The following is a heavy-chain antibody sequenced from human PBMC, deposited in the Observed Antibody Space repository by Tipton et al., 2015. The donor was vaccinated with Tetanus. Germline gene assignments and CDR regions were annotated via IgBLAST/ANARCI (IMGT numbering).Heavy chain of an antibody. CDR2: ISGSGGST. CDR3: AKSTDYYGSGSYYNSHFDY. Sequence: SLRLSCAASGFTFSSYAMSWVRQAPGKGLEWVSAISGSGGSTYYADSVKGRFTISRDNSKNTLYLQMNSLRAEDTAVYYCAKSTDYYGSGSYYNSHFDYWGQGTLVTVSS. D-gene: IGHD3-10*01. V-gene: IGHV3-23*01. J-gene: IGHJ4*02. CDR1: GFTFSSYA.